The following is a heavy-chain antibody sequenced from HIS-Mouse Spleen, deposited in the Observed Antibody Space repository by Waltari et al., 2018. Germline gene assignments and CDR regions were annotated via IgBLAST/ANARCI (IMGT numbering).Heavy chain of an antibody. J-gene: IGHJ4*02. CDR1: GFTFDDYA. D-gene: IGHD3-10*01. V-gene: IGHV3-43D*03. CDR3: ANSFRGAPDY. CDR2: IGWDGGST. Sequence: EVQLVESGGVVVQPGGSLRLSCAASGFTFDDYAMHWVRQAPGKGLKWVYFIGWDGGSTYYADSVKGRFTISRDNSKNSLYLQMNSLRAEDTALYYCANSFRGAPDYWGQGTLVTVSS.